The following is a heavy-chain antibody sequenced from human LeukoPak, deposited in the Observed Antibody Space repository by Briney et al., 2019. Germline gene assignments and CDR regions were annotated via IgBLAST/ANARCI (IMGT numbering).Heavy chain of an antibody. D-gene: IGHD6-13*01. V-gene: IGHV3-23*01. Sequence: GGSLRLSRAASGFTFSSYVMSWVRQAPGKGLEWVSSISGNGGSTYNADSAKGRFTISRDNSKVTLYLQMNSLRAEDTAVYYCAKDGSITAAGTDYYYYYMDVWGKGTTVTISS. CDR3: AKDGSITAAGTDYYYYYMDV. CDR2: ISGNGGST. J-gene: IGHJ6*03. CDR1: GFTFSSYV.